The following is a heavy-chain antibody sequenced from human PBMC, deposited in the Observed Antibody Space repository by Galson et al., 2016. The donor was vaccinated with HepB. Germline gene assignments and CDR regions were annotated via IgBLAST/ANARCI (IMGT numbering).Heavy chain of an antibody. Sequence: SLRLSCAASGMTFGHFWMTWVRQAPGKGLQWVATIKQDGGERYYEDSVRGRFTVSRENANNTLFLQLNSLRAEDTAVYYCARAVDSPLEVHFDYWGQGTLVTVSS. CDR2: IKQDGGER. CDR1: GMTFGHFW. CDR3: ARAVDSPLEVHFDY. J-gene: IGHJ4*02. V-gene: IGHV3-7*01. D-gene: IGHD5-18*01.